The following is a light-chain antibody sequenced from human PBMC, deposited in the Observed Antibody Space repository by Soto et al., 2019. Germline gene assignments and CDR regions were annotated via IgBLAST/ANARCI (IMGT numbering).Light chain of an antibody. Sequence: DIQMTQSHSTLSASVGDRVTITCRASQTISTWLAWYQHKPGKAPKLLIYKETNLETGVPSRFSGSGSGTEFTLTISSLEPDDFATYYGQLYNRYWTFGQGTKVE. CDR1: QTISTW. CDR3: QLYNRYWT. CDR2: KET. J-gene: IGKJ1*01. V-gene: IGKV1-5*03.